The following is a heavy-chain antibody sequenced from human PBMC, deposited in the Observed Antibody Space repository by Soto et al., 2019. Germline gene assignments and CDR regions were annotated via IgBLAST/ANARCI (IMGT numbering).Heavy chain of an antibody. CDR2: ISYDGSNK. CDR3: AKDRIMVYVSGAFDI. CDR1: GFTFSSYG. V-gene: IGHV3-30*18. D-gene: IGHD2-8*01. J-gene: IGHJ3*02. Sequence: QVQLVESGGGVVQPGWSLRLSCAASGFTFSSYGMHWVRQAPGKGLEWVAVISYDGSNKYYADSVKGRFTISRDNSKNTLYLQMNRLSAEDTAVYYCAKDRIMVYVSGAFDIWGQGTMVTVSS.